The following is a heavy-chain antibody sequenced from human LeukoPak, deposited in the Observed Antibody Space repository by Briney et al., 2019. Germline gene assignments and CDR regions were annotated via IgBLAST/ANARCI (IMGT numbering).Heavy chain of an antibody. D-gene: IGHD2-21*02. Sequence: GSLRLSCAASGFTVSSNYMSWVRQTPEKGLEWIGEINYGGSTNYKSSLKSRVTLSVDMFKKHFSLRLTSVTAADTAVYFCANSNDFRVDFDPWGQGTLVTVSS. J-gene: IGHJ5*02. CDR2: INYGGST. V-gene: IGHV4-34*08. CDR1: GFTVSSNY. CDR3: ANSNDFRVDFDP.